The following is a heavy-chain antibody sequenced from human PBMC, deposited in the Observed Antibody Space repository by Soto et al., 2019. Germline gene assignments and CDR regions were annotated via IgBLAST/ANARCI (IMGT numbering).Heavy chain of an antibody. CDR3: AKRDVLQKPHGGWCNWLDT. CDR1: GFSFGTFA. CDR2: IGGSGTMT. Sequence: GGSLRLSCAASGFSFGTFAMNWVRQAPGEGLEWVSSIGGSGTMTHYADSVKGRFTISRDNSKNMVYLQMNTLRAEDTAVYYCAKRDVLQKPHGGWCNWLDTWGQGTLVTVSS. J-gene: IGHJ5*02. V-gene: IGHV3-23*01. D-gene: IGHD2-21*01.